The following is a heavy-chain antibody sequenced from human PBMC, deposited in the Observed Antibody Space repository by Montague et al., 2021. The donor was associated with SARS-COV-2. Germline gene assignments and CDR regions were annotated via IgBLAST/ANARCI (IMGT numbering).Heavy chain of an antibody. Sequence: TLSLTCTVSGGSISSGGYYWSWIRQPPGKGLEWIGEINHSGSTNYNPSLKSRVTISVDTSKNQFSLKLSSVTAADTAVYYCARDTGISGAFDIWGQGTMVTVSS. J-gene: IGHJ3*02. CDR1: GGSISSGGYY. CDR2: INHSGST. CDR3: ARDTGISGAFDI. V-gene: IGHV4-31*03. D-gene: IGHD2-15*01.